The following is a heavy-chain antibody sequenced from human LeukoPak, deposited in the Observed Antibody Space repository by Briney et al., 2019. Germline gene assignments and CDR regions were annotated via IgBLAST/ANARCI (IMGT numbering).Heavy chain of an antibody. V-gene: IGHV4-34*01. J-gene: IGHJ4*02. CDR1: GFTFGDYG. Sequence: GSLRLSCTTSGFTFGDYGMSWIRQPPGKGLEWIGEINHSGSTNYSPSLKSRVTISVNTSKNQFSLKLTSVTAADTAVYYCARAGFALAPHRGTPFDYWGQGTLVTVSS. D-gene: IGHD6-6*01. CDR3: ARAGFALAPHRGTPFDY. CDR2: INHSGST.